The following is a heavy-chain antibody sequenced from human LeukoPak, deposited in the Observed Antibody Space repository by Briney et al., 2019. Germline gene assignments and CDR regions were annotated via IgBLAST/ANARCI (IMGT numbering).Heavy chain of an antibody. D-gene: IGHD3-10*01. CDR3: ARGRGAGLLWFGELSH. V-gene: IGHV4-4*07. J-gene: IGHJ4*02. CDR1: GGSISSSY. CDR2: IYTSGST. Sequence: PSETLSLTCTVSGGSISSSYWSWIRQPAGKGLELIGRIYTSGSTNYNPSLKSRVTMSVDTSKNQFSLKLSSVTAADTAVYYCARGRGAGLLWFGELSHWGQGTLVTVSS.